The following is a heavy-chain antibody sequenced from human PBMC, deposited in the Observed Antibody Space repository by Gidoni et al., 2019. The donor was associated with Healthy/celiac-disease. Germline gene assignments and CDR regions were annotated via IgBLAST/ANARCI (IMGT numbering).Heavy chain of an antibody. V-gene: IGHV4-34*01. CDR3: ARALNSGSYYLDY. D-gene: IGHD1-26*01. CDR2: INHSGST. Sequence: QVQLQQWGAGLLKPSETLSLTCAVYGGSFSGYYWSWIRQPPGKGLEWIGEINHSGSTNYNPSLKSRVTISVDTSKNQFSLKLSSVTAADTAVYYCARALNSGSYYLDYWGQGTLVTVSS. CDR1: GGSFSGYY. J-gene: IGHJ4*02.